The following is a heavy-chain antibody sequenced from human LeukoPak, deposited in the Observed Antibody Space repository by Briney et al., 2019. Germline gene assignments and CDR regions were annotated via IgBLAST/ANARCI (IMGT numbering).Heavy chain of an antibody. J-gene: IGHJ5*02. D-gene: IGHD3-16*01. CDR3: AKVCAYVWGSYDP. CDR1: GFTFSSYS. V-gene: IGHV3-21*04. CDR2: ISSSSSYI. Sequence: GGSLRLSCAASGFTFSSYSMNWVRQAPGKGLEWVSSISSSSSYIYYADSVKGRFTISRDNAKNSLYLQMNSLRAEDTAVYYCAKVCAYVWGSYDPWGQGTLVTVSS.